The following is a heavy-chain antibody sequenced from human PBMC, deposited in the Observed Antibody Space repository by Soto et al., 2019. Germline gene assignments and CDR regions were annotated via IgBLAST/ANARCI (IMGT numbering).Heavy chain of an antibody. D-gene: IGHD3-9*01. V-gene: IGHV1-18*01. CDR2: ISAYNGNT. CDR3: ARVATTIFDSFDP. J-gene: IGHJ5*02. Sequence: ASVTVSCQASGYAFTSYGISWVRQAPGQGLEWMGWISAYNGNTNYAQKLQGRVTMTTDTSTSTAYMELRSLRSDDTAVYYCARVATTIFDSFDPWGQGTLVTV. CDR1: GYAFTSYG.